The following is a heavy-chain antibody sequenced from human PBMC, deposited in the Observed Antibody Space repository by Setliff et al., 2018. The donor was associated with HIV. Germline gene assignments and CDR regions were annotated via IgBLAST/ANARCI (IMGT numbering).Heavy chain of an antibody. Sequence: LSLTCAVSGYSISTAYYWGWIRQPPGKGLEWIGSVYHSGTTYYNPSLKSRVTISVDMSNNQFSLKVTSVTAADTAVYYCMRGRSITIFGVAYFDFWGQGTQVTVS. V-gene: IGHV4-38-2*01. J-gene: IGHJ4*02. CDR2: VYHSGTT. CDR3: MRGRSITIFGVAYFDF. D-gene: IGHD3-3*01. CDR1: GYSISTAYY.